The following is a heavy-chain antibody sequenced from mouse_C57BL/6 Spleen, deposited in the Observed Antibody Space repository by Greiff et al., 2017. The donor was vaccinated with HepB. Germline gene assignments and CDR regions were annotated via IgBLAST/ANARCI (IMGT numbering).Heavy chain of an antibody. CDR3: ARHEERHDYGSRGDYAMDY. D-gene: IGHD1-1*01. CDR1: GYTFTEYT. Sequence: QVQLQQSGAELVKPGASVKLSCKASGYTFTEYTIHWVKQRSGQGLEWIGWFYPGSGSIKYNEKFKDKATLTADKSSSTVYMELSRLTSEDSAVYFCARHEERHDYGSRGDYAMDYWGQGTSVTVSS. V-gene: IGHV1-62-2*01. CDR2: FYPGSGSI. J-gene: IGHJ4*01.